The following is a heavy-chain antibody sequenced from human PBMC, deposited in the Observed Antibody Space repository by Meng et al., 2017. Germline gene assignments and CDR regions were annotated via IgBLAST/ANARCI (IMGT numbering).Heavy chain of an antibody. D-gene: IGHD3-10*01. V-gene: IGHV1-18*01. Sequence: QVQLVQCGAVVKTPGALVMISCKSCCYTFTSYCSRWVRPAPGQGLEWMGWISAYNGNTNYAQKLQGRVTMTTDTSTSTAYMGLRSLRSDDTAVYYCVLCFGELSFDYWGQGTLVTVSS. CDR2: ISAYNGNT. CDR1: CYTFTSYC. CDR3: VLCFGELSFDY. J-gene: IGHJ4*02.